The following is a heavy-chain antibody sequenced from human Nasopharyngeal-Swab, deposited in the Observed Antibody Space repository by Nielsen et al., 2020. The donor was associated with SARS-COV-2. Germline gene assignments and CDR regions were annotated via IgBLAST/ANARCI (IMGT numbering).Heavy chain of an antibody. CDR2: ISSSGSTI. J-gene: IGHJ4*02. D-gene: IGHD4-17*01. CDR3: ARETYGDYWFEY. Sequence: GESLKISCAASGFTFSSYEMNWVRQAPGKRLEWVSYISSSGSTIYYADSVKGLFTISRDNAKNSLYLQMNSLRAEDTAVYYCARETYGDYWFEYWGQGTLVTVSS. V-gene: IGHV3-48*03. CDR1: GFTFSSYE.